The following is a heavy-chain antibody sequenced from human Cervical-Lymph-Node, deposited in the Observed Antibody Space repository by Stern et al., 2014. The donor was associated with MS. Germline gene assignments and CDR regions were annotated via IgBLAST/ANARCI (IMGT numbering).Heavy chain of an antibody. J-gene: IGHJ3*02. Sequence: QITLKESGPVLVQPTETLTLTCTVSGFSLSHVRMGLSWIRQPPGKHLEWLTNILFSATETSPNSTQSVCTIPTVPSTTLHILLNDEKSYTTSLKGRLTISKDISKSQVILTMTHMDPADTATYYCARMMQHLAGDAFDIWGQGTMVSVSS. CDR3: TISKDISKSQVILTMTHMDPADTATYYCARMMQHLAGDAFDI. CDR2: ILFSATE. V-gene: IGHV2-26*01. D-gene: IGHD2-21*01. CDR1: GFSLSHVRMG.